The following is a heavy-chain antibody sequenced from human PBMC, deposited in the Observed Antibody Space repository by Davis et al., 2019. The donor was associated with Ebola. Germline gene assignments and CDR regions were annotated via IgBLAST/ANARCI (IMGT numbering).Heavy chain of an antibody. D-gene: IGHD2-15*01. Sequence: GESLKISCAASGFTFSGSAMHWVRQASGKGLEWVGRIRSKANSYATAYAASVKGRFTISRDDSKNTAYLQMNSLKTEDTAVYYCSGGSPRDVWGQGTTVTVSS. V-gene: IGHV3-73*01. J-gene: IGHJ6*02. CDR2: IRSKANSYAT. CDR1: GFTFSGSA. CDR3: SGGSPRDV.